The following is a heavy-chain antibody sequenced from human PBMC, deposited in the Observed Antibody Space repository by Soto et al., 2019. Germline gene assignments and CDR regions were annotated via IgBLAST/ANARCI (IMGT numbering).Heavy chain of an antibody. CDR1: GDTLTFYS. CDR3: ASSYGSGYRAFDY. Sequence: QVQLVQSGAEVKKPGSSVRVSCMASGDTLTFYSINWVRQAHGLGLEWMGRIDPIRSMSNNAQRFQGRVTMTADKSTSTAYMELSSLRSEDTAMYYCASSYGSGYRAFDYWGQGALVTVSS. CDR2: IDPIRSMS. V-gene: IGHV1-69*02. J-gene: IGHJ4*02. D-gene: IGHD3-10*01.